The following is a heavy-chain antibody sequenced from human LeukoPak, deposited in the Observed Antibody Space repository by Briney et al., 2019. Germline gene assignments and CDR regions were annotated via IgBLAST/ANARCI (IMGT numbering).Heavy chain of an antibody. CDR1: GYTFTSYA. J-gene: IGHJ4*02. CDR2: INAGNGNT. Sequence: GASVKVSCKASGYTFTSYAMHWVRQAPGQRLEWMGWINAGNGNTKYSQKFQGRVTITRDTSASTAYMELSSLRSEDTAVYYCATGTWIQLWLRNWGQGTLVTVSS. D-gene: IGHD5-18*01. CDR3: ATGTWIQLWLRN. V-gene: IGHV1-3*01.